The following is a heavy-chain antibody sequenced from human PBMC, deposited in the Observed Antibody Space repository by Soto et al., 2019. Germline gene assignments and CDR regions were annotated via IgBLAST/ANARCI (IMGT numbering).Heavy chain of an antibody. V-gene: IGHV1-8*01. D-gene: IGHD3-10*01. CDR2: MNPNSGNT. Sequence: QVQLVQYGAEVKKPEASVKVSCKASGYTFTSYDINWVRQATGQGLEWMGWMNPNSGNTGYAQKFQGRVTMTRNTSISTAYMELSSLRSEDTAVYYCARMDYYGSGSPYPFYYYGMDVWGQGTTVTVSS. CDR3: ARMDYYGSGSPYPFYYYGMDV. J-gene: IGHJ6*02. CDR1: GYTFTSYD.